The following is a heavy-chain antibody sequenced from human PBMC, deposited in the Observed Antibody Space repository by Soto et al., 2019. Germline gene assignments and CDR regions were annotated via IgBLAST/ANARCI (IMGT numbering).Heavy chain of an antibody. J-gene: IGHJ3*02. CDR2: ISSSSSYI. Sequence: PGGSLILSWAASGFTFSSYSMNWVRQAPGKGLEWVSSISSSSSYIYYADSVKGRFTISRDNAKNSLYLQMNSLRAEDTAVYYCASVAGTEAFDIWGQGTMVNVSS. CDR3: ASVAGTEAFDI. CDR1: GFTFSSYS. D-gene: IGHD6-19*01. V-gene: IGHV3-21*01.